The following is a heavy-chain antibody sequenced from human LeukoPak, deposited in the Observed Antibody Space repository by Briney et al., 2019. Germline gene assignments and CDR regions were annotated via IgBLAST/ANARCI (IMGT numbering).Heavy chain of an antibody. CDR3: ARGGHDSSGYSF. J-gene: IGHJ4*02. CDR1: GFTFSSYA. V-gene: IGHV3-30-3*01. CDR2: ISYDGSNK. D-gene: IGHD3-22*01. Sequence: GRSLRLSCAASGFTFSSYAMHWVRQAPGKGLEWVAVISYDGSNKYYADSVKGRFTISRDNSKNTLYLQMNSLRAEDTAVYYCARGGHDSSGYSFWGQGTLVTVSS.